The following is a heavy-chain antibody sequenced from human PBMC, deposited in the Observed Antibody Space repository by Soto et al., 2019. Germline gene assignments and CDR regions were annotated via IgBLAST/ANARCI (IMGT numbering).Heavy chain of an antibody. Sequence: EVQLLESGGGLVQPGGSLRLSCAASGFTFGSYAMTWVRQAPGKGLEWVSTIRGSGASTYYTDSVRGRFTVSRDNSENTLYLQMNSLRAEDTALYYCAKDARATDYYHYYGLDAWGQGATVTVSS. V-gene: IGHV3-23*01. CDR1: GFTFGSYA. J-gene: IGHJ6*01. CDR2: IRGSGAST. CDR3: AKDARATDYYHYYGLDA.